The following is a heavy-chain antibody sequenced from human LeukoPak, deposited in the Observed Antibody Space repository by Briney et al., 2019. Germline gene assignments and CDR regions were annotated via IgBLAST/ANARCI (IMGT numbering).Heavy chain of an antibody. J-gene: IGHJ4*02. Sequence: SETLSLTCTVSGGSISSYYWSWIRQPPGKGLEWIGYIYYSGSTNYSPSLKSRVTISVDASKNQFSLKLSSVTAADTAVYYCASSTKQWLVYFDYWGQGTLVTVSS. CDR2: IYYSGST. V-gene: IGHV4-59*01. CDR3: ASSTKQWLVYFDY. CDR1: GGSISSYY. D-gene: IGHD6-19*01.